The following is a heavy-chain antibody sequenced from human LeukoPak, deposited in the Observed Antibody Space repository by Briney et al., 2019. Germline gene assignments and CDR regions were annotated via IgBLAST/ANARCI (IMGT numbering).Heavy chain of an antibody. CDR1: GGSFNGYY. Sequence: SETLSLTCGVYGGSFNGYYWTWIRQPPGKGLEWIGEINHSGSNNYHPPLKSRATISVTTSKNQFTLKLTSVTAANTAVYYCARVSHWNQRHYFDYWGQGTLVTVSS. D-gene: IGHD1-1*01. J-gene: IGHJ4*02. CDR3: ARVSHWNQRHYFDY. CDR2: INHSGSN. V-gene: IGHV4-34*01.